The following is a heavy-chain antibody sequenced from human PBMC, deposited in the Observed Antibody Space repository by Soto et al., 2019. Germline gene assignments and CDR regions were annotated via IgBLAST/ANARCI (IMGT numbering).Heavy chain of an antibody. CDR2: ISGYNGHT. V-gene: IGHV1-18*01. CDR3: ARLKGDSRTCWGY. CDR1: GYTFRSYG. J-gene: IGHJ4*02. Sequence: QVQLVQSGTEVKKPGASVKVSCRVSGYTFRSYGISWVRQAPGQGLEWMGWISGYNGHTNYAQNLQGRVIMTTDTSTSTAYMELRSLSTDDTAVYYCARLKGDSRTCWGYWGQGTLVTVSS. D-gene: IGHD2-2*01.